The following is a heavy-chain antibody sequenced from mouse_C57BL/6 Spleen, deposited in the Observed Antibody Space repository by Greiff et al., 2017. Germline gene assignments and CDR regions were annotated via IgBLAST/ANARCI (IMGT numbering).Heavy chain of an antibody. CDR1: GYTFTAYE. J-gene: IGHJ4*01. Sequence: QVQLKQSGAELVRPGASVTLSCKASGYTFTAYEMHCVKQTPVHGLEWIGAIDPDTGGTDYNQKFKSKAILTADKSSSTAYLELRSLTSEDSAVYYVLISTGPEYYAIDYWGQGTSVTVSS. CDR2: IDPDTGGT. CDR3: LISTGPEYYAIDY. D-gene: IGHD1-1*01. V-gene: IGHV1-15*01.